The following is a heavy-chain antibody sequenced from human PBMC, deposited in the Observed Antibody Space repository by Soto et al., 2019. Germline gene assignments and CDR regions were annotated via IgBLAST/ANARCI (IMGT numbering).Heavy chain of an antibody. J-gene: IGHJ3*02. D-gene: IGHD3-3*01. CDR3: ARVSSVNYDFWSGTKYPHAFDI. Sequence: SETLSLTCTVSGGSISSGDYYWSWIRQPPGKGLEWIGYIYYSGSTYYNPSLKSRVTISVDTSKNQFSLKLSSVTAADTAVYYCARVSSVNYDFWSGTKYPHAFDIWGQGTMVTVSS. CDR1: GGSISSGDYY. CDR2: IYYSGST. V-gene: IGHV4-30-4*01.